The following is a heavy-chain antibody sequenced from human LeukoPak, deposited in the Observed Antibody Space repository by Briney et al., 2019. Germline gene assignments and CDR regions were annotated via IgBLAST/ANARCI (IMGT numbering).Heavy chain of an antibody. V-gene: IGHV4-39*01. CDR2: IYYSGTT. CDR1: GGSISSSAYC. D-gene: IGHD6-13*01. CDR3: ARLRGWQQLAYFDY. J-gene: IGHJ4*02. Sequence: PSETLSLTCTVSGGSISSSAYCWGWIRQPPGKGLEWIGNIYYSGTTYYNPSLKSRVTISVDTSKNQFSLKLSSVTAADTAVYYCARLRGWQQLAYFDYWGQGTLVTVSS.